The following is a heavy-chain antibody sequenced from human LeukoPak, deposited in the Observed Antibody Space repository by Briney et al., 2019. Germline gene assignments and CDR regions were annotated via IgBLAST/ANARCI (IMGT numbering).Heavy chain of an antibody. CDR1: GGSTGSSPYY. Sequence: SQTLSLTCTLSGGSTGSSPYYWGWTRQPPGKGLEWVGNIYFNGSTYYNPSPKTRVTISVDTSKNQFSLELTSVTAADTAVYYCARHASVDGNWPRPLDYWGQGSLVTVSS. J-gene: IGHJ4*02. CDR2: IYFNGST. D-gene: IGHD6-19*01. CDR3: ARHASVDGNWPRPLDY. V-gene: IGHV4-39*01.